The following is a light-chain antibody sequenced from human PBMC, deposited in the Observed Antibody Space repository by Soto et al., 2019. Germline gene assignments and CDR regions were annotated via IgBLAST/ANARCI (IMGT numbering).Light chain of an antibody. CDR2: EVT. CDR3: SSYAGSDNPYV. V-gene: IGLV2-8*01. Sequence: QSVLTQPASLSGSPGQSITISCTGTSSDIGAYDYVSWFQQHPGKAPKLMIYEVTKRPLGVPDRFSGSKSGNTASLTVSGLQAEDEADYYCSSYAGSDNPYVFGTGTKVTVL. CDR1: SSDIGAYDY. J-gene: IGLJ1*01.